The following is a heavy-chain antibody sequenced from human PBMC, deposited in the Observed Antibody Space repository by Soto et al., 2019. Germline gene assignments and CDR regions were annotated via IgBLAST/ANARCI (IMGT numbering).Heavy chain of an antibody. V-gene: IGHV3-23*01. Sequence: GGSLRLSCAASGFTFSSYAMSWVRQAPGKGLEWVSAISGSGGSTYYADSVKGRFTISRDNSKNTLYLQMNSLRAEATAVYYFAKDLCSPLHGHVGAFVMWGQGTMVAVSS. J-gene: IGHJ3*02. CDR1: GFTFSSYA. D-gene: IGHD2-21*01. CDR2: ISGSGGST. CDR3: AKDLCSPLHGHVGAFVM.